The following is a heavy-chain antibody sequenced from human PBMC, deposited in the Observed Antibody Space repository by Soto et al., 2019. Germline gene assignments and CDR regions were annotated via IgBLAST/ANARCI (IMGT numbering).Heavy chain of an antibody. J-gene: IGHJ4*02. D-gene: IGHD3-22*01. CDR2: IWYDGSNK. CDR1: GFTFSSYG. CDR3: ARDYYDSSGYFDY. Sequence: QVQLVESGGGVVQPGRSLRLSCAASGFTFSSYGMHWVRQAPGKGLEWVAVIWYDGSNKYYADSVKGRFTISRDNSKNTLYLQMNSLRADDTAVYYCARDYYDSSGYFDYWGQGTLVTVSS. V-gene: IGHV3-33*01.